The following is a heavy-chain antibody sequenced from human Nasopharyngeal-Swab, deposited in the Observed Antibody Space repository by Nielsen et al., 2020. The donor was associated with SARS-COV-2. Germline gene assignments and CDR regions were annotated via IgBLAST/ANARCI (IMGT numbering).Heavy chain of an antibody. CDR1: GFTFSSYN. J-gene: IGHJ4*02. Sequence: GESLKISCAASGFTFSSYNMSWVRQAPGKGLEWVAVISYDGSNKYYADSVKGRFTISRDNSKNTLYLQMNSLRAEDTAVYYCARDGGSYLDSWGQGTPVTVSS. V-gene: IGHV3-30*03. CDR2: ISYDGSNK. D-gene: IGHD1-26*01. CDR3: ARDGGSYLDS.